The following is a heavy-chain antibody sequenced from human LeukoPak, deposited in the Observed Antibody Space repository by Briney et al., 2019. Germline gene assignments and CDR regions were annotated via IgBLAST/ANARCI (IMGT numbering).Heavy chain of an antibody. Sequence: SETLSLTCGVSDYSISSDYYWGWIRQPPGNGLEWIASISYGGSTHYNASLKSRVTISVETSKSQFSLQVRSVTAADTAVYYCTRQVDGPSSMGFFDSWGQGILVTVS. CDR2: ISYGGST. CDR3: TRQVDGPSSMGFFDS. CDR1: DYSISSDYY. D-gene: IGHD2/OR15-2a*01. V-gene: IGHV4-38-2*01. J-gene: IGHJ4*02.